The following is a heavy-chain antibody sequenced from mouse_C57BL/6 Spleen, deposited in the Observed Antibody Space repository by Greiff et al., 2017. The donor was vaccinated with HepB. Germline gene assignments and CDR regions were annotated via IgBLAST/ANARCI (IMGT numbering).Heavy chain of an antibody. CDR1: GYAFSSSW. Sequence: VQLQQSGPELVKPGASVKISCKASGYAFSSSWMNWVKQRPGKGLEWIGRIYPGDGDTNYNGKFKGKATLTADKSSSTAYMQLSSLTSEDSAVYFCANKELGPFAYWGQGTLVTVSA. V-gene: IGHV1-82*01. D-gene: IGHD4-1*01. J-gene: IGHJ3*01. CDR3: ANKELGPFAY. CDR2: IYPGDGDT.